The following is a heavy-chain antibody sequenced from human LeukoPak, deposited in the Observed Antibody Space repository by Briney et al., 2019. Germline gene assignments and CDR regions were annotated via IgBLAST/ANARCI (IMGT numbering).Heavy chain of an antibody. D-gene: IGHD3-9*01. CDR3: ARDRQRDLLRYFDWLYGTVNYFDY. CDR2: INPNSGGT. J-gene: IGHJ4*02. Sequence: ASVKVFCKASGGTFTGYYMHWVRQAPGQGLEWMGWINPNSGGTNYAQKFQGRVTMTRDTSISTAYMELSRLRSDDTAVYYCARDRQRDLLRYFDWLYGTVNYFDYWGQGTLVTVSS. V-gene: IGHV1-2*02. CDR1: GGTFTGYY.